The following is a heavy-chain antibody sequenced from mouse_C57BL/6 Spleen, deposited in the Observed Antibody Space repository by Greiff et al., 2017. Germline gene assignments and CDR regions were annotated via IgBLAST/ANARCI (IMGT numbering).Heavy chain of an antibody. CDR3: ARENWDDAMDY. Sequence: QVQLQQPGAELVKPGASVKLSCKASGYTFTSYWMHWVKQRPGQGLEWIGMIHPNSGSTNYNAKFKSKATLTVDKSSSTAYMQLSSLTSEDSAVYYCARENWDDAMDYWGQGTSVTVSS. J-gene: IGHJ4*01. V-gene: IGHV1-64*01. D-gene: IGHD4-1*01. CDR2: IHPNSGST. CDR1: GYTFTSYW.